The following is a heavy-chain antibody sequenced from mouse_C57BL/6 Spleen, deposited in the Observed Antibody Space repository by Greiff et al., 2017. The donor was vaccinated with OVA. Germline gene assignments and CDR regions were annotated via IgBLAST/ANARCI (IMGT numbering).Heavy chain of an antibody. V-gene: IGHV2-2*01. D-gene: IGHD1-2*01. J-gene: IGHJ3*01. CDR3: AINSHYDGAWFAY. Sequence: QVQLQQSGPGLVQPSQSLSITCKVSGFSLTSYGVHWVRQSPGRGLEWLGVIWSGGSTDYNAAFISRLSISKDNSKRQVFFKMNSLQADDTTIYDCAINSHYDGAWFAYWGQGTLVTVSA. CDR2: IWSGGST. CDR1: GFSLTSYG.